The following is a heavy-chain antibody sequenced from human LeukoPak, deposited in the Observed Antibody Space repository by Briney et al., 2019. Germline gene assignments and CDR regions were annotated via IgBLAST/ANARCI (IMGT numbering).Heavy chain of an antibody. CDR2: ISWNSGSI. J-gene: IGHJ3*02. V-gene: IGHV3-9*01. CDR1: GFTFDDYA. D-gene: IGHD3-9*01. CDR3: AAPFDGANDAFDI. Sequence: GRSLRLSCAASGFTFDDYAMHWVRQAPGKGLEWVSGISWNSGSIGYADSVKGRFTISRDNAKNSLYLQMNSLRAEDTALYYCAAPFDGANDAFDIWGQGTMVTVSS.